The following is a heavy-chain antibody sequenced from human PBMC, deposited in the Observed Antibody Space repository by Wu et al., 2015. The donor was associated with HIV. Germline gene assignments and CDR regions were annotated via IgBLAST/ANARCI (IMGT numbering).Heavy chain of an antibody. CDR1: GGTFSSFA. J-gene: IGHJ4*02. V-gene: IGHV1-69*12. D-gene: IGHD2-21*01. Sequence: QVHLVQSGAEVKKPGSSVKVSCKASGGTFSSFAISWVRQAPGQGLEWMGGIIPIFGTTNYAQKFQGRVTITADESTRTAYMELSSLRSEDTAVYYCAREKDGDCCFDYWGQGTLVTVSS. CDR3: AREKDGDCCFDY. CDR2: IIPIFGTT.